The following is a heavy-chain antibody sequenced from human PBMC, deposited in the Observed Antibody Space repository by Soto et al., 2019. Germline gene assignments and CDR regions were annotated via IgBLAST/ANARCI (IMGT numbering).Heavy chain of an antibody. CDR2: IYPGDSDT. CDR1: GYSFTSYW. Sequence: AGESLKISCKGSGYSFTSYWIGWVRQMPGKGLEWMGIIYPGDSDTRYSPSFQGQVTISADKSISTAYLQWSSLKASDTAMYYCARHPPGGTPNYGMDVWGQGTTVTVSS. CDR3: ARHPPGGTPNYGMDV. D-gene: IGHD1-1*01. V-gene: IGHV5-51*01. J-gene: IGHJ6*02.